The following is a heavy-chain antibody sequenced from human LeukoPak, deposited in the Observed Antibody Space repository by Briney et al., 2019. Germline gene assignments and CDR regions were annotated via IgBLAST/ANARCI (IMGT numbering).Heavy chain of an antibody. CDR3: ATQDCGGDCYSRLFDY. D-gene: IGHD2-21*02. V-gene: IGHV1-69*04. J-gene: IGHJ4*02. Sequence: ASVKVSCKASGGTFSSYAISWVRQAPGQGLEWMGRIIPILGIANYAQKFQGRVTITADKSTSTACMELSSLRSEDTAVYYCATQDCGGDCYSRLFDYWGQGTLVTVSS. CDR1: GGTFSSYA. CDR2: IIPILGIA.